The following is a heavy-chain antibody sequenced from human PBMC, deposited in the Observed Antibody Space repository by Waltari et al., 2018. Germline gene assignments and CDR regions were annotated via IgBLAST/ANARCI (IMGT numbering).Heavy chain of an antibody. CDR2: VKEDGREK. CDR1: GFAFSTYW. Sequence: EVQLVESGGNLVQPGGSLRLSCAASGFAFSTYWMSWVRQAPGKGLEWVANVKEDGREKYYVDSVKGRFTISRDNAKNSLYLQMNSLRAEDTAVYFCARGRVDFAYWGQGTLVTVSS. J-gene: IGHJ4*02. V-gene: IGHV3-7*01. CDR3: ARGRVDFAY.